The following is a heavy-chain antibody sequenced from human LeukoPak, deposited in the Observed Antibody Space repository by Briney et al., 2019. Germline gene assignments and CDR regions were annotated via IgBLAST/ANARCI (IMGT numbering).Heavy chain of an antibody. J-gene: IGHJ4*02. CDR2: VHTSGGT. D-gene: IGHD3-22*01. V-gene: IGHV4-4*07. CDR1: DGSINSYY. Sequence: PSETLSLTCSVSDGSINSYYWSWIRQPAGKGLEWIGRVHTSGGTNYNPSLKSRVTMSVDTSKNQFSLKLSSVTAADTAVYYCARDRYYYDTSGWSPFDYWGQGTLVTVSS. CDR3: ARDRYYYDTSGWSPFDY.